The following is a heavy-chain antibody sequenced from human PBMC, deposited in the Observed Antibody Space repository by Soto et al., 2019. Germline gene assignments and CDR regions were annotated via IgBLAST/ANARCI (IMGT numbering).Heavy chain of an antibody. J-gene: IGHJ4*02. D-gene: IGHD4-17*01. Sequence: QITLKESGPTLGKPTQTLTLTCTFSGFSLSTSGVGVGWIRQPPGKALEWLALIYWDDDKRYSPSLKSRLTITEDTSKNQVVLIMTNMDPVDTATYYCAHRQRTVYFDYWGQGTLVTVSS. CDR1: GFSLSTSGVG. CDR2: IYWDDDK. V-gene: IGHV2-5*02. CDR3: AHRQRTVYFDY.